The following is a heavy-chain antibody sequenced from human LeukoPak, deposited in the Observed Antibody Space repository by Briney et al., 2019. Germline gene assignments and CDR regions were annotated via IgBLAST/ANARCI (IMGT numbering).Heavy chain of an antibody. CDR2: ISSSSSYT. CDR1: GFTFSDYH. V-gene: IGHV3-11*03. D-gene: IGHD3-22*01. CDR3: ARSKPGYYDSSGYYLNY. Sequence: PGGSLRLSCAASGFTFSDYHMSWIRQAPGQGLEWVSYISSSSSYTNYADSVKGRFTISRDNAKNSLYLQMNSLRAEDTAVYYCARSKPGYYDSSGYYLNYWGQGTLVTVSS. J-gene: IGHJ4*02.